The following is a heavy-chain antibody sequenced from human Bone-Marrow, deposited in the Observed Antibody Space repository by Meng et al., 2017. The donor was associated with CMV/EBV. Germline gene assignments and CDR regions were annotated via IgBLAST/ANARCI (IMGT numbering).Heavy chain of an antibody. V-gene: IGHV3-48*04. CDR1: GFTFSSYS. CDR2: ISSSSSTI. D-gene: IGHD1-26*01. Sequence: GESLKISCAASGFTFSSYSMNWVRQAPGKGLEWVSYISSSSSTIYYADSVKGRFTISRDNAKNSLYLQMNSLRAGDTAVYYCARVREWELSNSPFDYWGQGTLVTVSS. CDR3: ARVREWELSNSPFDY. J-gene: IGHJ4*02.